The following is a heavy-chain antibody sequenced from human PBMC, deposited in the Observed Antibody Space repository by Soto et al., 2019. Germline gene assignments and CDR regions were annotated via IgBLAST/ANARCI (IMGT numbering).Heavy chain of an antibody. J-gene: IGHJ4*02. CDR3: GRNRDGIDS. CDR2: ISPDGSST. D-gene: IGHD2-15*01. Sequence: PGGSLRLSCAASGFTFSSYAMSWVRQAPGKGLEWVSAISPDGSSTYYADSGKGRFTISRDNAKNTLYLQMNSVRAEDTAVYYCGRNRDGIDSLGQGTLVTVSS. CDR1: GFTFSSYA. V-gene: IGHV3-23*01.